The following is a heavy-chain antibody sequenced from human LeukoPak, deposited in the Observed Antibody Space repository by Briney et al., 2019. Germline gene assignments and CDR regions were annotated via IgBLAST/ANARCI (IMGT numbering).Heavy chain of an antibody. V-gene: IGHV1-18*01. D-gene: IGHD1-1*01. CDR2: ISAYNGNT. CDR3: ARDVGWNADYYYYMDV. CDR1: GYTFTSYG. J-gene: IGHJ6*03. Sequence: GASVKVFCKASGYTFTSYGISWVRQAPGQGLEWMGWISAYNGNTNYAQKLQGRVTITADKSTSTAYMELSSLRSEDTAVYYCARDVGWNADYYYYMDVWGKGTTVTVSS.